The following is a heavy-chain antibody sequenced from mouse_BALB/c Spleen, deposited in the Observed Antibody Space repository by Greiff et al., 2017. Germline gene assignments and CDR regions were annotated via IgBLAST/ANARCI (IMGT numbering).Heavy chain of an antibody. CDR2: ISDGGSYT. CDR3: ARGGGNYYGSWFAY. Sequence: DVQLVESGGGLVKPGGSLKLSCAASGFTFSDYYMYWVRQTPEKRLEWVATISDGGSYTYYPDSVKGRFTISRDNAKNNLYLQMSSLKSEDTAMYYCARGGGNYYGSWFAYWGQGTLVTVSA. D-gene: IGHD1-1*01. V-gene: IGHV5-4*02. CDR1: GFTFSDYY. J-gene: IGHJ3*01.